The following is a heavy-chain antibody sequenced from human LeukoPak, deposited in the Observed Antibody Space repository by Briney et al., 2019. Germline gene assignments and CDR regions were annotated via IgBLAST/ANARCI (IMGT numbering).Heavy chain of an antibody. CDR2: TYYRSKWYN. D-gene: IGHD3-9*01. Sequence: SQTLSLTCAISGDSVSSNSAAWNWIRQSPSRGLEWLGRTYYRSKWYNDYAVSVKSRITINPDTSKNQFSLQLNSVTPEDTAVYYCARDILTVPYYYHYGMDVWGQGTTVTVSS. CDR3: ARDILTVPYYYHYGMDV. J-gene: IGHJ6*02. V-gene: IGHV6-1*01. CDR1: GDSVSSNSAA.